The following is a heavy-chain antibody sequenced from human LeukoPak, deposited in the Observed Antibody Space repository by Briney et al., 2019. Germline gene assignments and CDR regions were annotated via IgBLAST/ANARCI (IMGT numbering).Heavy chain of an antibody. J-gene: IGHJ4*02. CDR2: IYPSGSP. V-gene: IGHV4-38-2*02. CDR3: AIDILTAAGFDY. D-gene: IGHD2-21*01. CDR1: GYSITSGYY. Sequence: SERLSPTRAVSGYSITSGYYWGWFRNPPGKGLDWFGGIYPSGSPYYNPSLKSRVPISVDTSKNQFSLNLTSVPAPAPPGISFAIDILTAAGFDYWGEGTLVCVPS.